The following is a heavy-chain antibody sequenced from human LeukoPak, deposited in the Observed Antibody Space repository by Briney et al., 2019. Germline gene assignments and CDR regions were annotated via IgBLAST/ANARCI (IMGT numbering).Heavy chain of an antibody. CDR3: ATGRGGDLAYYYYYYMDV. Sequence: GASVKVSCKASGYTFTGYYMHWVRQAPGQGLEWMGWINPNSGGTNYAQKFQGRVTMTRDTSISTAYMELSRLRSDDTAVYYCATGRGGDLAYYYYYYMDVWGKGTTVTVSS. D-gene: IGHD2-21*01. CDR1: GYTFTGYY. V-gene: IGHV1-2*02. J-gene: IGHJ6*03. CDR2: INPNSGGT.